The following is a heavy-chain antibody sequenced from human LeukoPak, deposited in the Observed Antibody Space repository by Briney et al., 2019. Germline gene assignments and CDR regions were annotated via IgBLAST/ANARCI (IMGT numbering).Heavy chain of an antibody. Sequence: PGGSLRLSCAASGFTFSTYWMTWVRQAPGKGPEWVANIKEDGSATYYVDSAKGRFTISRDNAKNSLFLQMNSLRAEDTAVYYCARELMGLTMIVVVNPIDYWGQGTLVTVSS. V-gene: IGHV3-7*01. J-gene: IGHJ4*02. CDR1: GFTFSTYW. D-gene: IGHD3-22*01. CDR2: IKEDGSAT. CDR3: ARELMGLTMIVVVNPIDY.